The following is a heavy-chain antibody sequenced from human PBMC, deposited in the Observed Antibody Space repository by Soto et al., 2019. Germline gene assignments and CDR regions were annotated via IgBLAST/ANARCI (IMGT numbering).Heavy chain of an antibody. CDR2: IYWNDDK. D-gene: IGHD3-16*01. CDR3: AQGGGGMDV. CDR1: GFSLDTPGVG. V-gene: IGHV2-5*01. J-gene: IGHJ6*02. Sequence: QITLKESGPTLVKPTHTLTLTCNFSGFSLDTPGVGVIWSRQPPGKALEWLALIYWNDDKRYNPSLKNRLTVTQDTSKNQVVLTMSSMDPVDTGTYSCAQGGGGMDVWGPGTPVTVSS.